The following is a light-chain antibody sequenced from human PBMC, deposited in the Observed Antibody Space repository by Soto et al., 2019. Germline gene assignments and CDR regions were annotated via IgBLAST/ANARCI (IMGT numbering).Light chain of an antibody. CDR2: KTS. Sequence: DIQMTQSPSTLSASVGDRVTITCRASQSLSSWLAWYQQKPGKAPKVLIYKTSTLKSRVPSRFSGSGSGTEFTLTLSSLQPDAFATYYCQQYHTRYTFGQGTKLEIK. J-gene: IGKJ2*01. V-gene: IGKV1-5*03. CDR3: QQYHTRYT. CDR1: QSLSSW.